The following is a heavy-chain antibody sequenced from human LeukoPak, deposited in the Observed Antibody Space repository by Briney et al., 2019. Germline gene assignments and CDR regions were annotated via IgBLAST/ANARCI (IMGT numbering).Heavy chain of an antibody. Sequence: PGGSLRLSCAASGFTFSGYGMHWVRQAPGKGLEWVAIIWYDGSKKYYAASVKGRFTISRDNSKNPLYLQMNSLRVEDTAVYYCASQISAAGSSWYTSFDLWGQGTMVTVSS. CDR1: GFTFSGYG. CDR2: IWYDGSKK. J-gene: IGHJ3*01. V-gene: IGHV3-33*01. D-gene: IGHD6-13*01. CDR3: ASQISAAGSSWYTSFDL.